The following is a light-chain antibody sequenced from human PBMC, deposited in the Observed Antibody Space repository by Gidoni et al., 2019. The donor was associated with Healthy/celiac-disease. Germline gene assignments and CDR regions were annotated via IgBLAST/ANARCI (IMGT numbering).Light chain of an antibody. CDR3: CSYAGSYTFEV. V-gene: IGLV2-11*01. J-gene: IGLJ2*01. CDR2: DVS. Sequence: TISCTGTSSDVGGYNYVSWYQQHPGKAPKLMIYDVSKRPSGVPDRFSGSKSGNTASLTISGLQAEDEADYYCCSYAGSYTFEVFGGGTKLTVL. CDR1: SSDVGGYNY.